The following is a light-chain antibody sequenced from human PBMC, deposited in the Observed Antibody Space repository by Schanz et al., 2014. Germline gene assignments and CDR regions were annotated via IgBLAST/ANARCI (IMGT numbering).Light chain of an antibody. J-gene: IGLJ3*02. CDR2: EGT. CDR1: SSDVGSYNL. CDR3: CSYAGSSGWV. V-gene: IGLV2-23*01. Sequence: QSALTQPASVSGSPGQSITISCTGTSSDVGSYNLVSWYQQHPGKAPKLMIYEGTKRPSGVSNRFSGSKSATTASLTISGLQAEDEADYYCCSYAGSSGWVFGGGTKLIVL.